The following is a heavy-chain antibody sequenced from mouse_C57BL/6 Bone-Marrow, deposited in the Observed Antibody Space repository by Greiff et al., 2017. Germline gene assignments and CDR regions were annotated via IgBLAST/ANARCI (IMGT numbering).Heavy chain of an antibody. Sequence: QVQLKESGPELVKPGASVKISCKASGYAFSSSWMNWVKQRPGKGLEWIGRIYPGDGDTNYNGKFKGKATLTADKSSSTAYMQLSSLTSEDSAVYFCARWPTVVATLYFDVWGTGTTVTVSS. V-gene: IGHV1-82*01. CDR3: ARWPTVVATLYFDV. J-gene: IGHJ1*03. CDR1: GYAFSSSW. CDR2: IYPGDGDT. D-gene: IGHD1-1*01.